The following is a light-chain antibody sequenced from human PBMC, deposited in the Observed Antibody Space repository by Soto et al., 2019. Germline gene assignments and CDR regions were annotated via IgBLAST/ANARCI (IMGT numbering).Light chain of an antibody. CDR2: RAS. V-gene: IGKV3-15*01. CDR1: QSISSK. Sequence: MTQSPATLSVSAGERATLSCGASQSISSKLAWYQQKPGQAPRLLMYRASSRATGFPSRFSGSGSGTEFNLTISSLQSEDFAVYYCQQYNSYPRSTFGGGTKVDIK. J-gene: IGKJ4*01. CDR3: QQYNSYPRST.